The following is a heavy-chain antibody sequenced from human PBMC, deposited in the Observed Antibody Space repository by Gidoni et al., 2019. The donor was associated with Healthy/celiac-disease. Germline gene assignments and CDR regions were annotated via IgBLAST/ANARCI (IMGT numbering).Heavy chain of an antibody. CDR1: GVTFSSSA. CDR2: ISYDGSNK. D-gene: IGHD3-9*01. V-gene: IGHV3-30-3*01. Sequence: QVQLVASGGGVVQPGRSLRLACAASGVTFSSSAIHWVRQAPCKGLEWVAVISYDGSNKYYSDSVKGRFTISRDNSKNTLYLPMNSLRAEDTAVYYCARGWSFFDSIVTSDWGPTGYWGQGTLVTVSS. CDR3: ARGWSFFDSIVTSDWGPTGY. J-gene: IGHJ4*02.